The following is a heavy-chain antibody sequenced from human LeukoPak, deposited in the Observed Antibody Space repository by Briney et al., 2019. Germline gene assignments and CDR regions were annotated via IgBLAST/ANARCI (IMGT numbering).Heavy chain of an antibody. CDR1: GYTFTSYY. V-gene: IGHV1-46*01. J-gene: IGHJ4*02. CDR3: ARQQGLQDLNFDY. D-gene: IGHD4-11*01. Sequence: ASVKVSCKASGYTFTSYYIHWVRQAPGQGLEWMGIINPIGGTTDYAQKFQGRVTMTRDTSTSTVYMELSSLRSEDTAVYYCARQQGLQDLNFDYWGQGTLVTVSS. CDR2: INPIGGTT.